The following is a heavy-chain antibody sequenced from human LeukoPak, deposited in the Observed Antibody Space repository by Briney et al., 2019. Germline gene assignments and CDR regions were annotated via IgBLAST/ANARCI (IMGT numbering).Heavy chain of an antibody. CDR2: IYYSGST. J-gene: IGHJ3*02. CDR3: SRDRADILPGYLDAFDI. Sequence: SETLSLTCTVSGGSVSSGTYYWTWIRQPPGKGLEWIGYIYYSGSTDYNPSLKSRITISLATFQNQFSLKLSSVTAADKAAYYYSRDRADILPGYLDAFDIWGQGTMVTVSS. CDR1: GGSVSSGTYY. V-gene: IGHV4-61*01. D-gene: IGHD3-9*01.